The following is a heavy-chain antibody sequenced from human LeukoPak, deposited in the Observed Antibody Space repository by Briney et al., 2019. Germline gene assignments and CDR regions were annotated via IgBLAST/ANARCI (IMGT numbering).Heavy chain of an antibody. CDR2: ISYDGNNK. Sequence: GGSLRLSCAASGFTFSSYAMHWVRQAPGKGLEWVAVISYDGNNKYYADSVKGRFTISRDNSKNTLYLQMNSLRAEDTAVYYCARERLTISGEYDYWGQGTLVTVSS. D-gene: IGHD3-3*01. CDR1: GFTFSSYA. J-gene: IGHJ4*02. V-gene: IGHV3-30-3*01. CDR3: ARERLTISGEYDY.